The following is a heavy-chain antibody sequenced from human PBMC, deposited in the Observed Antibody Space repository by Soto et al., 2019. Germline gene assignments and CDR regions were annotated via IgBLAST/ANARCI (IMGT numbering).Heavy chain of an antibody. V-gene: IGHV4-31*03. CDR2: IYRSGNA. CDR1: GGSISSGGYY. Sequence: QMQLQESGPGLVKPSQTLSLTCTVSGGSISSGGYYWSWIRQLPGKGLEWMGYIYRSGNAYYNPSLESRHNISVDSSTNQFSLTLSSAAAADTAVYYWASKNDFSSGSFYYSGLDVWGHGTTVPVSS. CDR3: ASKNDFSSGSFYYSGLDV. D-gene: IGHD3-3*01. J-gene: IGHJ6*02.